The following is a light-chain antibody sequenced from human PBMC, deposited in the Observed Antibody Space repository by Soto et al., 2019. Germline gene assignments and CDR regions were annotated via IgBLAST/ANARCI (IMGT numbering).Light chain of an antibody. Sequence: LGWTKSQATLPLSPGERATLSSRARQSVSSCYLAWYQQKPGLDPRLLSYAASSRATGIPDRFSGSESGTDFALTISGLEPEDFAVYYCQQYGSSQITFGHGTRREIK. V-gene: IGKV3-20*01. CDR2: AAS. J-gene: IGKJ5*01. CDR3: QQYGSSQIT. CDR1: QSVSSCY.